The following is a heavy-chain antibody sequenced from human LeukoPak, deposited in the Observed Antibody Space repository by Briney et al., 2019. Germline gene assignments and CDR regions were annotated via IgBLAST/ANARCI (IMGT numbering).Heavy chain of an antibody. V-gene: IGHV3-30*04. D-gene: IGHD2-21*02. CDR3: ARDSPTRGDLRYYLDY. Sequence: PGRSLRLSCAASGFTFSSYATHWVRQAPGKGLEWVAVISYDGSNKYYADSVKGRFTISRDNSKNTLYLQMNSLRAEDTAVYYCARDSPTRGDLRYYLDYWGQGTLVTVSS. CDR1: GFTFSSYA. CDR2: ISYDGSNK. J-gene: IGHJ4*02.